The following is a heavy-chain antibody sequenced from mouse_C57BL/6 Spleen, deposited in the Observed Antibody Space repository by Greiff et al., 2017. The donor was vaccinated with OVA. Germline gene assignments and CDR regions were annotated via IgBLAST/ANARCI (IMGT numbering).Heavy chain of an antibody. D-gene: IGHD1-1*01. V-gene: IGHV8-12*01. CDR2: IYWDDDK. CDR3: ARRGVYYGSSSYAMDY. J-gene: IGHJ4*01. Sequence: QVTLKVSGPGILQSSQTLSLTCSFSGFSLSTSGMGVSWIRQLSGKGLEWLAHIYWDDDKRYNPSLKSRLTISKDTSRNQVFLKITSVDTADTATYYCARRGVYYGSSSYAMDYWGQGTSVTGSS. CDR1: GFSLSTSGMG.